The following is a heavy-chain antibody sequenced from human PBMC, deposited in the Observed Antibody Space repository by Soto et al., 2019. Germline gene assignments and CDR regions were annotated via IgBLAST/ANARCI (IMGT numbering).Heavy chain of an antibody. V-gene: IGHV4-31*03. CDR3: ARDLGGGDYGDYLGEYYYYYGMDV. D-gene: IGHD4-17*01. CDR2: IYYSGST. Sequence: SETLSLTCTVSGGSISSGGYYWSWIRQHPGKGLEWIGYIYYSGSTYYNPSLKSRVTISVDTSKNQFSLKLSSVTAADTAVYYCARDLGGGDYGDYLGEYYYYYGMDVWGQGTTVTGS. CDR1: GGSISSGGYY. J-gene: IGHJ6*02.